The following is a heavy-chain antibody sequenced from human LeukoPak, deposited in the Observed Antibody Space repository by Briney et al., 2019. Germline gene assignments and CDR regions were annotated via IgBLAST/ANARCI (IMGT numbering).Heavy chain of an antibody. Sequence: GGSLRLSCAASGFTFSSYAMSWVRQAPGKGLEWVSAISGSGGSTYYADSVKGRFTISRDNSKNTLYLQMNSLRAEDTAVYYCAKVNSSSWYLRYFDYWGQGTLVTVSS. V-gene: IGHV3-23*01. CDR3: AKVNSSSWYLRYFDY. CDR1: GFTFSSYA. D-gene: IGHD6-13*01. J-gene: IGHJ4*02. CDR2: ISGSGGST.